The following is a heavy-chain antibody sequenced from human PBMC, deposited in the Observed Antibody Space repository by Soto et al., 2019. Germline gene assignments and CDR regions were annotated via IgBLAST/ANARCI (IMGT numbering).Heavy chain of an antibody. Sequence: GGSLRLPGVVSGLSITKYDIAWVRQPTGKGLECISTIDVLNGAWYSDSVRGGLAISRDVSRNTVYLQMGSLRVEDTAIYFCSDWRAGGPVNLDHWGPGTVVTVSS. CDR2: IDVLNGA. D-gene: IGHD2-15*01. J-gene: IGHJ4*02. V-gene: IGHV3-23*05. CDR1: GLSITKYD. CDR3: SDWRAGGPVNLDH.